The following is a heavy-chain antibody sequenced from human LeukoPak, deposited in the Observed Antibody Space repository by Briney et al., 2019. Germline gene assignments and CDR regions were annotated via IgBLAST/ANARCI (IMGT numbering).Heavy chain of an antibody. CDR2: ISYDGSNK. V-gene: IGHV3-30-3*01. Sequence: PGRSLRLSCAASGFTFSSYAMHWVRQVPGKGLEWVAVISYDGSNKYYADSVKGRFTISRDNSKNTLYLQMNSLRAEDTAVYYCARGQVLRFLEWLYYFDYWGQGTLVTVSS. CDR3: ARGQVLRFLEWLYYFDY. CDR1: GFTFSSYA. D-gene: IGHD3-3*01. J-gene: IGHJ4*02.